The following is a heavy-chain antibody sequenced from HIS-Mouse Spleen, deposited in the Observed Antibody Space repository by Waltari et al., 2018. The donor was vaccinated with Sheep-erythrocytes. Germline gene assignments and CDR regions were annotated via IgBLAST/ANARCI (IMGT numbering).Heavy chain of an antibody. CDR1: GGSFSGYY. CDR2: INHSVTA. D-gene: IGHD4-17*01. Sequence: QVQLQQWGAGLLKPSETLSLTCAVYGGSFSGYYWSWLRQPPGKGLEWIGEINHSVTANHTPSLKSRVTISVEASKNQFSLKLSSVTAADTAVYYCARGQVTTHAFDIWGQGTMVTVSS. V-gene: IGHV4-34*01. J-gene: IGHJ3*02. CDR3: ARGQVTTHAFDI.